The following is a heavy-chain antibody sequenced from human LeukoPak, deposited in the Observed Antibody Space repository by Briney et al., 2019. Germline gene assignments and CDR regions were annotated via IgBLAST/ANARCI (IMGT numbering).Heavy chain of an antibody. D-gene: IGHD5-18*01. CDR2: IYTSGST. CDR1: GGSISSGSYY. CDR3: ARSPGYSYGYSWFDP. Sequence: SETLSLTCTVSGGSISSGSYYWSWIRQPAGKGLEWIGRIYTSGSTNYNPSLKSRVTISVDTSKNQFSLKLSSVTAADTAVYYCARSPGYSYGYSWFDPWGQGTLVTVSS. J-gene: IGHJ5*02. V-gene: IGHV4-61*02.